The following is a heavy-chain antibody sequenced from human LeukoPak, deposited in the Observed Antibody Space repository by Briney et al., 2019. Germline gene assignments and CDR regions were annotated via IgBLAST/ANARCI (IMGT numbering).Heavy chain of an antibody. Sequence: SVTVSCKASGGTFTSYAISWVRQAPGQGLEWMGGIIPIFGTANYAQKFQGRVTITADESTSTAYMELSSLRSQDTALYYCARVALGYCSGVSCYHPVYYFYYWGQGTLFTLSS. J-gene: IGHJ4*02. CDR2: IIPIFGTA. V-gene: IGHV1-69*13. CDR1: GGTFTSYA. D-gene: IGHD2-15*01. CDR3: ARVALGYCSGVSCYHPVYYFYY.